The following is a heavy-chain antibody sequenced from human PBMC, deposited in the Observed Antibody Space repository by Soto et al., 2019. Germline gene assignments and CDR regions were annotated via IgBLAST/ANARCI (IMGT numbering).Heavy chain of an antibody. J-gene: IGHJ6*02. CDR1: GGTFSSYA. Sequence: QVQLVQSGAEVKKPGSSVKVSCKASGGTFSSYAISWERQAPGQGLEWMGGIIPIFGTANYAQKFEGRVTITADDSTSTAYMELSSLRSEDTAVYYCARGNDVVLMLYATSYYYGMDVWGQGTTVTVSS. V-gene: IGHV1-69*01. D-gene: IGHD2-8*01. CDR2: IIPIFGTA. CDR3: ARGNDVVLMLYATSYYYGMDV.